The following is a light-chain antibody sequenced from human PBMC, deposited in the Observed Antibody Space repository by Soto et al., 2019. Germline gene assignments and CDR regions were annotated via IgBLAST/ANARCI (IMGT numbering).Light chain of an antibody. CDR3: QQYDSSPWT. CDR2: GAS. V-gene: IGKV3-20*01. Sequence: EIVLTQSPGTLSLSPGERATLSCRASQSVIRSYLAWYQQKPGQAPRLLIYGASSRATGIPDRFSGSGSGTDFTLTVSRLAPEDFAVYYCQQYDSSPWTFGQGTKVEIK. CDR1: QSVIRSY. J-gene: IGKJ1*01.